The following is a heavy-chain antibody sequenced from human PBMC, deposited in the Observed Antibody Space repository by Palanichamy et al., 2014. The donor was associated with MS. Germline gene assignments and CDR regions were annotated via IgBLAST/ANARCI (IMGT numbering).Heavy chain of an antibody. Sequence: QVQLVESGGGVVQPGRSLRLSCAASGFTFSSYAMHWVRQGSRARGLEWVAVISYDGSNKYYADSVKGRFTISRDNSKNTLYLQMNSLRAEDTAVYYCARGDDSSGYYYPYWGQGTLVTVSS. V-gene: IGHV3-30-3*01. D-gene: IGHD3-22*01. J-gene: IGHJ4*02. CDR2: ISYDGSNK. CDR3: ARGDDSSGYYYPY. CDR1: GFTFSSYA.